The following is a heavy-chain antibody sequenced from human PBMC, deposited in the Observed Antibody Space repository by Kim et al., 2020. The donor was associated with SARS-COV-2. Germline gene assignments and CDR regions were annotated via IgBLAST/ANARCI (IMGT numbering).Heavy chain of an antibody. Sequence: SETLSLTCAVYGGSFSGYYWSWIRQHPGKGLEWIGEINHSGSTNYNPSLKSRVTISVDTSKNQFSLKLSSVTAADTAVYYCARFYSSSWYGPQYYFDYWGQGTLVTVSS. CDR3: ARFYSSSWYGPQYYFDY. J-gene: IGHJ4*02. V-gene: IGHV4-34*01. D-gene: IGHD6-13*01. CDR2: INHSGST. CDR1: GGSFSGYY.